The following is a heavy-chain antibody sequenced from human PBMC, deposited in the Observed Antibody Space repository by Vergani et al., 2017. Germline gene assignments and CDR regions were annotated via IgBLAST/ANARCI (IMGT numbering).Heavy chain of an antibody. D-gene: IGHD3-10*01. CDR1: GYTFTSFY. J-gene: IGHJ6*02. V-gene: IGHV1-46*01. CDR2: INPSGGST. Sequence: QVQLVQSGAEVKKPGASVKVSCKASGYTFTSFYMHWVRQAPGQGLEWMGIINPSGGSTSYAQKFQGRVTMTRDTSTSTVYMELSSLRSEDTAMYYCASYYGSGSYYSPDYYYYGMDVWGQGTTVTVSS. CDR3: ASYYGSGSYYSPDYYYYGMDV.